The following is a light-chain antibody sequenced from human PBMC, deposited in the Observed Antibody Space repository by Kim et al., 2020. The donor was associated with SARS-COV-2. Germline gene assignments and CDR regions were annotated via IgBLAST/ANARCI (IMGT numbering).Light chain of an antibody. CDR1: QSVSSSY. CDR3: QQYGSSPYS. J-gene: IGKJ2*03. Sequence: LFPGERATRACRASQSVSSSYLAWYQQKPGQAPRLLIYGASSRATGIPDRFSGSGSGTDFTLTISRLEPEDFAVYYCQQYGSSPYSFGQGTKLEI. V-gene: IGKV3-20*01. CDR2: GAS.